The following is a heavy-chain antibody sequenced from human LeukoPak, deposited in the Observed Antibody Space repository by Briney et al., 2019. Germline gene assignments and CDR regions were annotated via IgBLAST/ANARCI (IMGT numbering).Heavy chain of an antibody. V-gene: IGHV3-33*08. CDR1: GFTFSSYA. J-gene: IGHJ3*02. CDR2: IWYDGSNK. D-gene: IGHD2-2*01. Sequence: PGGSLRLSCAASGFTFSSYAMSWVRQAPGKGLEWVAVIWYDGSNKYYADSVKGRFTISRDNSKNTLYLQMNSLRAEDTAVYYCARALIPYCSSTSCNAFDIWGQGTMVTVSS. CDR3: ARALIPYCSSTSCNAFDI.